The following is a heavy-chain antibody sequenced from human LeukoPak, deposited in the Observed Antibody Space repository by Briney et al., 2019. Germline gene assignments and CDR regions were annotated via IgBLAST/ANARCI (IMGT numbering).Heavy chain of an antibody. CDR1: GGSISSGDYY. D-gene: IGHD6-13*01. Sequence: PSETLSLTCTVSGGSISSGDYYWSWIRQPPGKGLEWIGYIYYSGSTYYNPSLKSRVTISVDTSKNQFSLKLSSVTAADTAVYYCARSSLRGIFSSSCWFDPWGQGTLVTVSS. J-gene: IGHJ5*02. CDR3: ARSSLRGIFSSSCWFDP. CDR2: IYYSGST. V-gene: IGHV4-30-4*08.